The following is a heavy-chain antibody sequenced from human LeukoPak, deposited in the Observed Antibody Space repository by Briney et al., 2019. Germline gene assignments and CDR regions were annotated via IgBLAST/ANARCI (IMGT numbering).Heavy chain of an antibody. CDR1: GFILRSHA. CDR2: ISDNGGST. D-gene: IGHD6-19*01. V-gene: IGHV3-64*04. Sequence: GGSLRLSCSASGFILRSHAMHWVRQAPGKGLEYVSRISDNGGSTYYADSVKGRFTISRDNSKNTLYLQMNCLRAEDTAVYYCAKDQAVAATGYLDYWGQGTLVTVSS. CDR3: AKDQAVAATGYLDY. J-gene: IGHJ4*02.